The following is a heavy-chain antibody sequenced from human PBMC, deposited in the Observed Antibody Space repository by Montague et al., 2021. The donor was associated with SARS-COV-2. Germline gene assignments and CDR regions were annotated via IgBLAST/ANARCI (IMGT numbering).Heavy chain of an antibody. J-gene: IGHJ5*02. D-gene: IGHD4-17*01. CDR3: ARAWRYGDYSGVHFAP. CDR1: GGSISTTTYY. Sequence: SETLSLTCTVSGGSISTTTYYWAWIRQPPGKGLEWVGSIYNSDNTYYNPSLESRLTMSVDTSKNQFSLKLRSVTAADAAVYHCARAWRYGDYSGVHFAPWGQGTLVTVSS. V-gene: IGHV4-39*07. CDR2: IYNSDNT.